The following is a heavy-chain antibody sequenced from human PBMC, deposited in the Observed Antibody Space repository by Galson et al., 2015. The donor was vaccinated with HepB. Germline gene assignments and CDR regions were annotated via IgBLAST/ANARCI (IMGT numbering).Heavy chain of an antibody. V-gene: IGHV3-33*08. CDR1: GFTFSSYG. D-gene: IGHD3-10*01. J-gene: IGHJ6*02. CDR3: ARYDYGSGSYYNPYYYGMDV. Sequence: SLRLSCAASGFTFSSYGMHWVRQAPGKGLEWVAVIWYDGSNKYYADSVKGRFTISRDNSKNTLYLQMNSLRAEDTAVYYCARYDYGSGSYYNPYYYGMDVWGQGTTVTVSS. CDR2: IWYDGSNK.